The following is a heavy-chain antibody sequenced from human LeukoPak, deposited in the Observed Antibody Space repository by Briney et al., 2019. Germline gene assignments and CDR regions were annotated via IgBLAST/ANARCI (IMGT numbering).Heavy chain of an antibody. CDR3: AKAPATGEGYYFYYMDV. CDR2: VNGRGSTT. J-gene: IGHJ6*03. D-gene: IGHD7-27*01. CDR1: GFTFSDYA. V-gene: IGHV3-23*01. Sequence: GGSLRLSCAASGFASGFTFSDYAVSWVRQAPGKGPEWVASVNGRGSTTYYADSVRGRFTISTDNSKNTVYLQMISLGADDTAVYFCAKAPATGEGYYFYYMDVWGKGTTVTVSS.